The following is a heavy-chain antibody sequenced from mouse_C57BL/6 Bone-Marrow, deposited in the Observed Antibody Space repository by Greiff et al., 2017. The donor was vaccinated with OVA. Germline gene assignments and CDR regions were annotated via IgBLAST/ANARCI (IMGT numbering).Heavy chain of an antibody. D-gene: IGHD2-5*01. CDR2: IYPGSGNT. J-gene: IGHJ2*01. CDR3: ARKNYSNYGYFDY. Sequence: VQLQQSGAELARPGASVKLSCKASGYTFTSYGISWVKQRTGQGLEWIGEIYPGSGNTYYNEKFKGKATLTADKSSSTAYMELRSLTSEDSAVYFCARKNYSNYGYFDYWGQGTTLTVSS. V-gene: IGHV1-81*01. CDR1: GYTFTSYG.